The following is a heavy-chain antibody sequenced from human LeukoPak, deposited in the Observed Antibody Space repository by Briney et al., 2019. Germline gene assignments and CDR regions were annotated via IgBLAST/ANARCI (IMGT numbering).Heavy chain of an antibody. CDR2: ISGSGGST. Sequence: PGGSLRLSCAASGFTFSSYAMSWVRQAPGKGLEWVSAISGSGGSTYYADSVKGRFTISRDNSKNTLYLQMNSLRAEDTAVYYCAFLPGRVGAIQDPLDYFDYWGQGTLVTVSS. CDR1: GFTFSSYA. J-gene: IGHJ4*02. V-gene: IGHV3-23*01. CDR3: AFLPGRVGAIQDPLDYFDY. D-gene: IGHD1-26*01.